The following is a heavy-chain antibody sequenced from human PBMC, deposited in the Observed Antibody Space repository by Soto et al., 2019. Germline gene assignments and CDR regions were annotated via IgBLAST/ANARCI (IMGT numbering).Heavy chain of an antibody. Sequence: GESLKISCKASGYIFTNYWIGWVRQMPGKGLEWMGIIYPADSAPRYSPSFQGQVTISADKSISTAYLQWSSLTATDNGMYYCARQTEKRHVDWSSSPRAGFDTWGRGTMVTVSS. CDR2: IYPADSAP. CDR1: GYIFTNYW. CDR3: ARQTEKRHVDWSSSPRAGFDT. J-gene: IGHJ3*02. D-gene: IGHD3-9*01. V-gene: IGHV5-51*01.